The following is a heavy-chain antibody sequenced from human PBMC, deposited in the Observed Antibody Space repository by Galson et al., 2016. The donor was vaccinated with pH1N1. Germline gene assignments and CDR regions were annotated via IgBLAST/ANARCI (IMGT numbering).Heavy chain of an antibody. Sequence: SVKVSCKASGYTFTGSYMHWVRQAPGQGLEWMGWINPNSGGRNYAQKFQGRVTMTRDTSISTAYMELSRLRSDDTAVYSCARGSGYSGYDPEYYFDYWGQGTLVTVSP. D-gene: IGHD5-12*01. V-gene: IGHV1-2*02. J-gene: IGHJ4*02. CDR1: GYTFTGSY. CDR3: ARGSGYSGYDPEYYFDY. CDR2: INPNSGGR.